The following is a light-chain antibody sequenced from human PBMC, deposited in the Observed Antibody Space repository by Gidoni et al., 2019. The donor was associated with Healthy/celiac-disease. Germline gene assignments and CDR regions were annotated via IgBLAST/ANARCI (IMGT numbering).Light chain of an antibody. V-gene: IGKV3-11*01. J-gene: IGKJ1*01. CDR3: QQHSNWPPWT. CDR2: DAS. Sequence: DIVSTQSPATLSLSPGESATLFCRASQSVSSYLAWYQQKPGQAHRILIYDASTRATGIPSRFSGSGSGTDFTLTISSLEPEDFAVYYCQQHSNWPPWTFXXXTKVEIK. CDR1: QSVSSY.